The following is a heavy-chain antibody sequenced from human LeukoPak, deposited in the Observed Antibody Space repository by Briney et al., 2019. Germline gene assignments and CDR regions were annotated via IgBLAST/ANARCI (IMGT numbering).Heavy chain of an antibody. CDR1: GFTFSNYD. V-gene: IGHV3-13*01. D-gene: IGHD2-2*01. CDR2: FHTAGDT. J-gene: IGHJ6*02. CDR3: ARGSCSSRSCYKRVNGLDV. Sequence: GGSLRLSCAASGFTFSNYDMPWVRHATGKGLEWVSAFHTAGDTHYSGSVKGRFATSRENAKNSFHLQMNNLRAGDTAVYYCARGSCSSRSCYKRVNGLDVWGQGTPVTVSS.